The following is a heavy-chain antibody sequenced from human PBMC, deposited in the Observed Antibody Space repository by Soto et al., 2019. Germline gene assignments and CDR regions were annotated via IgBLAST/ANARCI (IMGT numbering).Heavy chain of an antibody. V-gene: IGHV3-9*01. CDR2: ISWNSGSI. CDR3: AKGPTSSSLYYYYYMDV. CDR1: GFTFDDYA. J-gene: IGHJ6*03. D-gene: IGHD6-6*01. Sequence: PGGSLRLSCAASGFTFDDYAMHWVRQAPGKGLEWVSGISWNSGSIGYADSVKGRFTISRDNAKNSLYLQMNSLRAEDTALYYCAKGPTSSSLYYYYYMDVWGKGTTVTVSS.